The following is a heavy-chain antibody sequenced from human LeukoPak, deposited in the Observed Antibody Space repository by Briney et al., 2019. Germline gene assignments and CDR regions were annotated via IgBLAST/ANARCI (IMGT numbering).Heavy chain of an antibody. CDR1: GFTVSSNY. J-gene: IGHJ1*01. CDR2: IYSGGST. Sequence: GQSLRLSCAAAGFTVSSNYMSWVRQAPGKGLEWVSAIYSGGSTYYADSVKCRFTISRHNSKNTLYLQMNSLRAEVTAVYYCARDSMSDSSGYYRYFQHWGQGTLVTVSS. D-gene: IGHD3-22*01. CDR3: ARDSMSDSSGYYRYFQH. V-gene: IGHV3-53*04.